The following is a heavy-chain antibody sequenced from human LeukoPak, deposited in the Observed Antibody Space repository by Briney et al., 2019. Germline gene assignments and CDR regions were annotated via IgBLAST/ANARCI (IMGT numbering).Heavy chain of an antibody. D-gene: IGHD3/OR15-3a*01. J-gene: IGHJ4*02. V-gene: IGHV3-21*04. CDR1: GFTFSSYG. CDR2: ISSSGAYI. Sequence: GGSLRLSCAASGFTFSSYGIHWVRQAPGKGLGWISSISSSGAYIFYADSVKGRFTISRDNAQNSLDLQMNSLRAEDTALYYCARDEFGPLAFWGRGTLVTVSS. CDR3: ARDEFGPLAF.